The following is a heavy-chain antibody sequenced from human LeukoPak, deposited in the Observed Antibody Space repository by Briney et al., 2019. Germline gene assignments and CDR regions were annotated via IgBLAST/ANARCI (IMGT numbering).Heavy chain of an antibody. Sequence: GGSLRLSCAASGFTLSSYWMHWVRQAPGKGLVWVSRINSDGSTTSYADSVKGRFTISRDNAKNTLYLQMNSLRAEDTAVYYCVRVSDPTTVGSSTYSSSWYLRDWGQGTLVTVSS. CDR1: GFTLSSYW. J-gene: IGHJ4*02. CDR2: INSDGSTT. D-gene: IGHD6-13*01. CDR3: VRVSDPTTVGSSTYSSSWYLRD. V-gene: IGHV3-74*01.